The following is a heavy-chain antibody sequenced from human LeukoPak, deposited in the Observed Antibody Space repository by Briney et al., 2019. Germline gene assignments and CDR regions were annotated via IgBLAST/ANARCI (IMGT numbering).Heavy chain of an antibody. V-gene: IGHV1-2*02. CDR3: ARDYSGSYYELDY. CDR1: GYTFTGYY. J-gene: IGHJ4*02. Sequence: GASVKVSCKASGYTFTGYYMHWVRQAPGQGLEWMGWINPNSGGTNYAQKFQGRVTMTRDTSISTAYMELSRLRSDDTAVYYCARDYSGSYYELDYWGQGTLVTVSS. D-gene: IGHD1-26*01. CDR2: INPNSGGT.